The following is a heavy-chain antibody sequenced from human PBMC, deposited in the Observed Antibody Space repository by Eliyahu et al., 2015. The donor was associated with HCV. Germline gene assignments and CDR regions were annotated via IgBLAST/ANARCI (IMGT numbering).Heavy chain of an antibody. J-gene: IGHJ4*02. V-gene: IGHV2-26*01. CDR2: ILSNDEK. CDR3: ARSRVGGVALARGALYYFDY. Sequence: QVTLTESGPVLLTPTETLPLTCPVSGFSLNXARTGVSWIRQPPGRALXXLXHILSNDEKSYRTSLKSRXTISKDTSRSQVVLSMTNMDPLDTATYYCARSRVGGVALARGALYYFDYWGQGTQVAVSS. CDR1: GFSLNXARTG. D-gene: IGHD3-10*01.